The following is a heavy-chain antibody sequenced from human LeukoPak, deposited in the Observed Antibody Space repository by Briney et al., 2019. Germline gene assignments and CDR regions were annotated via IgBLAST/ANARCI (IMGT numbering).Heavy chain of an antibody. CDR2: ISGSGGST. D-gene: IGHD6-19*01. CDR1: GFTFSSYA. V-gene: IGHV3-23*01. CDR3: AKHSSGWYEYYFDY. Sequence: GGSLRLSCAASGFTFSSYAMSWVRQAPGKGLEWVSAISGSGGSTYYADSVKGRFTISRHNSKNTLYLQMNSLRAEDTAVYYCAKHSSGWYEYYFDYWGQGTLVTVSS. J-gene: IGHJ4*02.